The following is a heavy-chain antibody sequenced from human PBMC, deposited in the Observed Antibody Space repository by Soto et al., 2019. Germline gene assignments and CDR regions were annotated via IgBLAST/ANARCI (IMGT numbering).Heavy chain of an antibody. CDR3: ARACADEDGNIAAADHRDY. J-gene: IGHJ4*02. CDR2: IKQDGTEK. V-gene: IGHV3-7*01. D-gene: IGHD6-13*01. Sequence: EVQLVESGGGLVQPGGSLRLSCAASGFTFSSYWMRWVRQAPGKGLEWVANIKQDGTEKYYVDSVKGRFTISRDNAKTSLTLQSNRLRAADTDVYDCARACADEDGNIAAADHRDYCGQGTLVVFSS. CDR1: GFTFSSYW.